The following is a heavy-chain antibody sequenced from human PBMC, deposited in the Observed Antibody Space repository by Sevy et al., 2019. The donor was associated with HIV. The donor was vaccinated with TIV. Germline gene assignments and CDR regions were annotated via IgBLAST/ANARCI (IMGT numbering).Heavy chain of an antibody. Sequence: GGSLRLSCVASGFTFSDSWMTWVRQAPGKGLERIAFINEDGSRLGYVDSVRGRFTISRENTKNSLYLQMTSLGAEDTAVYFCARDRAYSALDYWGQGTLVTVSS. V-gene: IGHV3-7*01. D-gene: IGHD5-18*01. J-gene: IGHJ4*02. CDR3: ARDRAYSALDY. CDR1: GFTFSDSW. CDR2: INEDGSRL.